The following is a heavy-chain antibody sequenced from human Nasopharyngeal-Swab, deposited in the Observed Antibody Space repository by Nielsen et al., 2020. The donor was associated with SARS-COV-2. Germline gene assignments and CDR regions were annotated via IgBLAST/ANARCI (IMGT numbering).Heavy chain of an antibody. Sequence: SETLSLTCTASGVSIAYSTFYWGWIRQPPGKGLEWIGYIYYNGNTYQNPSLKSRLTISVDKSKNQFSLLLSSVTAADTAVYYCVSSSSWYYFDYWAQGTQVTVSS. D-gene: IGHD6-13*01. CDR1: GVSIAYSTFY. J-gene: IGHJ4*02. V-gene: IGHV4-39*01. CDR2: IYYNGNT. CDR3: VSSSSWYYFDY.